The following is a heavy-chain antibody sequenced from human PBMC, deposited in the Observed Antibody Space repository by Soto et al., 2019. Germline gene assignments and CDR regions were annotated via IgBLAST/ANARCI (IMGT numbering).Heavy chain of an antibody. CDR1: GFSLTTSGVG. Sequence: SGTTPVNPTQTLTLTCTFSGFSLTTSGVGVGWIRQPPGKALEWLALIYWNDDKRYSPSLKSRLTITKDTSKNQVVLTMTNMDPLDTATYSCALRLRGGSWYVIDYWGRXSLVTGSS. CDR2: IYWNDDK. J-gene: IGHJ4*02. CDR3: ALRLRGGSWYVIDY. V-gene: IGHV2-5*01. D-gene: IGHD6-13*01.